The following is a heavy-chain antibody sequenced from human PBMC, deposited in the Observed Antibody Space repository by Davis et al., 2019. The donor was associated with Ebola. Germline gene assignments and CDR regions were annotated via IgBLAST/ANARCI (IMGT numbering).Heavy chain of an antibody. CDR2: IWYDGSRE. V-gene: IGHV3-33*01. Sequence: GGSLRLSCAVSGFTLGRYGMHWARQAPGKGLEWVAVIWYDGSREYYEDSVMGRFTISRDISRSTLYLQMNSLRIEDTAIYYCARDHSGYFDLDYWGQGTLVTVSS. CDR3: ARDHSGYFDLDY. D-gene: IGHD5-12*01. J-gene: IGHJ4*02. CDR1: GFTLGRYG.